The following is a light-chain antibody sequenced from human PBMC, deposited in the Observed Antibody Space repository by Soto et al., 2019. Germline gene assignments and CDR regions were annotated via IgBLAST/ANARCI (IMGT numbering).Light chain of an antibody. CDR1: QSVSAN. CDR2: AAS. CDR3: QQYNKWPPLT. J-gene: IGKJ4*01. V-gene: IGKV3-15*01. Sequence: EVLMTQSPATLSVSPGERATLSCRASQSVSANLAWYQQKPGQAPRLLIYAASLRATGIPARFSGSGSGTDFTLTITSLQSEDSAVYYCQQYNKWPPLTFGGGTKVEIK.